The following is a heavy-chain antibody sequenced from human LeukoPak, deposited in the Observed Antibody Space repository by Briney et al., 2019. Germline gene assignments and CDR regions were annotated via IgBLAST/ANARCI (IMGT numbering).Heavy chain of an antibody. J-gene: IGHJ4*02. CDR3: ARGPTVIGVAGTWPLDY. Sequence: GGSLRLSCAASGFTFSNYWMHWVRQAPGKGLVWVSRINFDGSSTSYADSVKGRFTIFRDNAKNTLYLQMNSLRDEETAVYYCARGPTVIGVAGTWPLDYWGQGTLVTVSS. CDR2: INFDGSST. CDR1: GFTFSNYW. V-gene: IGHV3-74*01. D-gene: IGHD6-19*01.